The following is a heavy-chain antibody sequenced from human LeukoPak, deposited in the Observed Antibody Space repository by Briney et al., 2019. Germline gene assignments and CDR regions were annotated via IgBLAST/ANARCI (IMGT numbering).Heavy chain of an antibody. J-gene: IGHJ4*02. CDR1: GFTLSSYG. CDR2: IRYDGINK. CDR3: AVRGSQIN. V-gene: IGHV3-30*02. Sequence: PGGSLRLSCVASGFTLSSYGMHWVRQAPGKGLEWVAFIRYDGINKYYADSVKGRFTISRDNSKNTLFLLMNSLRTEETAVYYCAVRGSQINWGQGTLVTVSS.